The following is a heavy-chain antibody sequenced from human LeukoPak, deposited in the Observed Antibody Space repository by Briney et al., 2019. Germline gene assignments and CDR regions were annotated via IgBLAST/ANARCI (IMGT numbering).Heavy chain of an antibody. D-gene: IGHD5-18*01. CDR1: GGSISSSNW. J-gene: IGHJ5*02. CDR2: IYHSGST. V-gene: IGHV4-4*02. Sequence: SETLSLTCAVSGGSISSSNWWSWVRQPPGKGLEWIGEIYHSGSTNYNPSLKSRVTISVDKSKNQFSLKLSSVTAADTAVYYCARVVRGGIQGYSYGLDWFDPWGQGTLVTVSS. CDR3: ARVVRGGIQGYSYGLDWFDP.